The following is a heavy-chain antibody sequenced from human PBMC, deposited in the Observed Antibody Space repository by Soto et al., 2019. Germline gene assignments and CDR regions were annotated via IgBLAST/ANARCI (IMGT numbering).Heavy chain of an antibody. V-gene: IGHV3-74*01. CDR3: ARASSGWPFDY. J-gene: IGHJ4*02. Sequence: PGGSLRLSCAASGFTFGSYWMHWVRQAPGKGLVWVSRIHTDGSTTSYADSVKGRFTISRDNAKNTLYLQMNSLRAEDTAVYYCARASSGWPFDYWGQGTLVTVSS. D-gene: IGHD6-19*01. CDR2: IHTDGSTT. CDR1: GFTFGSYW.